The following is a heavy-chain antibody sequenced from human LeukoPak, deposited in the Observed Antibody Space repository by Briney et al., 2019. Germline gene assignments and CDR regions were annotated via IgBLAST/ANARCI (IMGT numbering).Heavy chain of an antibody. CDR1: GYTFTGYY. J-gene: IGHJ4*02. V-gene: IGHV1-2*06. CDR2: INPNSGGT. CDR3: ARVSNGSYFDY. D-gene: IGHD3-22*01. Sequence: GASVKVSCKASGYTFTGYYMYWVRQAPGQGLEWMGRINPNSGGTNYAQKFQGRVTMTRDTSISTAYMELSRLRSDDTAVYYCARVSNGSYFDYWGQGTLVTVSS.